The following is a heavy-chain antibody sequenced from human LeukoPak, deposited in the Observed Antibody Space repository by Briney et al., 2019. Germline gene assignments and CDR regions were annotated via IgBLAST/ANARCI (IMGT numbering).Heavy chain of an antibody. D-gene: IGHD6-13*01. CDR1: GFSLSTSGVG. Sequence: ESGPTLVKPTQTLTLTCTFSGFSLSTSGVGVGWIRQPPGKALEWLTLVYWDDDKRYNPSLESRLTVTKDVSKSQVVLTLTNVDPVDTATYYCAHRLTGYNSNWYHGYFDYWGPGTLVTVSS. V-gene: IGHV2-5*02. CDR2: VYWDDDK. CDR3: AHRLTGYNSNWYHGYFDY. J-gene: IGHJ4*02.